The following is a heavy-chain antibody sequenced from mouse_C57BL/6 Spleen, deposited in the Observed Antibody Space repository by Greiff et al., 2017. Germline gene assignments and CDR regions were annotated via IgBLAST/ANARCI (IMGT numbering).Heavy chain of an antibody. CDR2: ISSGGDYI. CDR3: TRNPLGRDCFDY. D-gene: IGHD4-1*01. Sequence: EVKLLESGEGLVKPGGSLKLSCAASGFTFSSYAMSWVRQTPEKRLEWVAYISSGGDYIYYADTVTGRITISRDNARNTLYLQMSSLKSEDTAMYYCTRNPLGRDCFDYWGQGTSLTVSS. CDR1: GFTFSSYA. J-gene: IGHJ2*02. V-gene: IGHV5-9-1*02.